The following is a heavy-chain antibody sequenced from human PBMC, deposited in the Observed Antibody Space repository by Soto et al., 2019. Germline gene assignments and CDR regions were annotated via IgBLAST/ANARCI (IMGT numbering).Heavy chain of an antibody. CDR1: GVNFSSYG. CDR2: ISYDGSNK. J-gene: IGHJ4*02. D-gene: IGHD6-19*01. V-gene: IGHV3-30*18. Sequence: GGALRLSYAASGVNFSSYGMHWFRQAPEKGMEWEAVISYDGSNKYYADSVKGRFTISRDNSKNTLYLQMNSLRAEDTAVYYCAKDPRLPKLWLVQWRRGLVYYFAYWGQGTLVPVSS. CDR3: AKDPRLPKLWLVQWRRGLVYYFAY.